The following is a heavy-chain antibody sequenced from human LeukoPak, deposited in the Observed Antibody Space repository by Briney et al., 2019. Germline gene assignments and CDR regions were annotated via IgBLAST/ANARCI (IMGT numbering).Heavy chain of an antibody. D-gene: IGHD2-2*01. V-gene: IGHV3-48*01. CDR1: GFTFSSYG. CDR3: ARGAQLSNYFDY. CDR2: ISSSSSTI. Sequence: SGGCVRLSRAACGFTFSSYGRTWVRQAPGKGLEWVSYISSSSSTIYYADSVKGRFTISRDNAKNSLYLQLNSLRAEDTAVYYCARGAQLSNYFDYWGQGTLVTVSS. J-gene: IGHJ4*02.